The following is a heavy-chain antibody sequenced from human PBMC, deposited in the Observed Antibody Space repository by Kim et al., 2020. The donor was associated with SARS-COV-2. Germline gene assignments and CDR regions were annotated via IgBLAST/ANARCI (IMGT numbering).Heavy chain of an antibody. CDR1: GFIFSSYW. CDR3: ARWGYSHGMDV. D-gene: IGHD3-16*01. J-gene: IGHJ6*02. V-gene: IGHV3-7*01. CDR2: IKKDGSEK. Sequence: GGSLRLSCAASGFIFSSYWMGWARQAPGKGLEWVASIKKDGSEKYYVDSVKGRFTISRDNAKNSLYLQMRSLRAEDTAXYYGARWGYSHGMDVWGQGTTVXVSS.